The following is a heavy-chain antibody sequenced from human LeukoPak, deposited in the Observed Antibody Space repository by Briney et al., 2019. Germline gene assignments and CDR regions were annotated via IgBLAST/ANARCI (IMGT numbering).Heavy chain of an antibody. D-gene: IGHD1-1*01. Sequence: GGSLRLSCAASGFTFSSYSMNWVRQAPGKGLEWVSSISSSSSYIYYADSVKGRFTISRDNAKNSLYLQMNSLRAEDTAVYYCARVFLWDTTYYYYYMDVWGKGTTVTVSS. CDR3: ARVFLWDTTYYYYYMDV. J-gene: IGHJ6*03. CDR1: GFTFSSYS. V-gene: IGHV3-21*01. CDR2: ISSSSSYI.